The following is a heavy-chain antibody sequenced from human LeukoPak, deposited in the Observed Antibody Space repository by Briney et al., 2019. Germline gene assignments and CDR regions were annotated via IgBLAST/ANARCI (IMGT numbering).Heavy chain of an antibody. Sequence: ASVKVSCKASGYTFTSYYMHWVRQAPGQGLEWMGIINPSGGSTSYAQKFQGRVTMTRDTSTSTVYMELSSLRSEDTAVYYCARDGQRGYSYGNWFDPWGQGTLVTVSS. CDR3: ARDGQRGYSYGNWFDP. D-gene: IGHD5-18*01. CDR1: GYTFTSYY. J-gene: IGHJ5*02. V-gene: IGHV1-46*01. CDR2: INPSGGST.